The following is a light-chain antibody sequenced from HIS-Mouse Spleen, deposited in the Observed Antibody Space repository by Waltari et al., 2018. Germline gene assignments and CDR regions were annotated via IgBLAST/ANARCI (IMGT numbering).Light chain of an antibody. Sequence: DIQMTQSPSSLSASVGDRVTITCQASQDISNYVIWYQQKPGKAPKPLIYDASNLETGVPSRFSGSGSGTDFTFTISSLQHEDIATYYCQQYDNLPLTFGGGTKVEIK. V-gene: IGKV1-33*01. CDR1: QDISNY. J-gene: IGKJ4*01. CDR3: QQYDNLPLT. CDR2: DAS.